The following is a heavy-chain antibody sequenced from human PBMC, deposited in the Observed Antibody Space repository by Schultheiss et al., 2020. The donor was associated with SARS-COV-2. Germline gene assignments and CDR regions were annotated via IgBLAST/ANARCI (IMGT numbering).Heavy chain of an antibody. CDR1: GGSFSGYY. CDR3: TTAQWLRFFDY. D-gene: IGHD5-12*01. J-gene: IGHJ4*02. Sequence: ETLSLTCAVYGGSFSGYYWSWIRQPPGKGLEWVGRIKSKTDGGTTDYAAPVKGRFTISRDDSKNTLYLQMNSLKTEDTAVYYCTTAQWLRFFDYWGQGTLVTVAS. CDR2: IKSKTDGGTT. V-gene: IGHV3-15*01.